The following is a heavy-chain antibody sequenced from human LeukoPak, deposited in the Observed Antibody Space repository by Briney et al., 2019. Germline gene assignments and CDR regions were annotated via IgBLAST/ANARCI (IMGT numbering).Heavy chain of an antibody. CDR3: ARVISDCTNFNCFKGYFDY. Sequence: ASVKVSCKASGYILTSYAMHWVRQAPGQGLEWMGWINTDKGNTEYSQKFQARVTITRDTSANTAYMELSSLGSEDTTIYYCARVISDCTNFNCFKGYFDYWGQGTPVTVSS. V-gene: IGHV1-3*04. CDR2: INTDKGNT. CDR1: GYILTSYA. J-gene: IGHJ4*01. D-gene: IGHD2-8*01.